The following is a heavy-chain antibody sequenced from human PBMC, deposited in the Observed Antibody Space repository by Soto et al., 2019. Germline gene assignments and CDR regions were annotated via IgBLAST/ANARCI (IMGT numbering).Heavy chain of an antibody. V-gene: IGHV4-31*03. CDR1: GGSISSGTSY. CDR3: ARAPESPLFFCVALPDFFAY. CDR2: IFYSGSF. D-gene: IGHD3-10*02. J-gene: IGHJ4*02. Sequence: PSETLSLTCTVSGGSISSGTSYWSWIRQRPGKGLEWIGYIFYSGSFYYTPSLRGRVMILADTSKNQFTLKLSSVTAADTAVYYCARAPESPLFFCVALPDFFAYWSQGTLVTVSA.